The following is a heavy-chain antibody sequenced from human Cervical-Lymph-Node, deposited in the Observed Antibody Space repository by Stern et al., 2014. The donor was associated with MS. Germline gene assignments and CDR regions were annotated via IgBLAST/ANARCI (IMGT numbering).Heavy chain of an antibody. Sequence: EVQLVESGGGVIQPGGSLRLSCTASGFTFSRDYMTWVRQAPGKGLEWVSLITNVGSTFYTDSVKGRFTISRDDSKNTVYLHMTSLRAEDTAMYYCARDTSSPERSDWWGQGTLVTVSS. D-gene: IGHD1-1*01. CDR2: ITNVGST. CDR1: GFTFSRDY. V-gene: IGHV3-53*01. CDR3: ARDTSSPERSDW. J-gene: IGHJ4*02.